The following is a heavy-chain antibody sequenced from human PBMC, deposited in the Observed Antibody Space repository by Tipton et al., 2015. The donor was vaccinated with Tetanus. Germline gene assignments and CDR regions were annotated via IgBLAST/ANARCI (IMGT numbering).Heavy chain of an antibody. CDR1: GFSFRSYW. J-gene: IGHJ5*02. CDR3: ARDRFGDNYDIPSHWFGP. Sequence: SLRLSCAASGFSFRSYWMHWVRQSPGKGLVWVLRIKSDGTKTTYADSVKGRFTISRDNARNTLFLQMDNLKAEDTAVYYCARDRFGDNYDIPSHWFGPWGQGALVTASS. V-gene: IGHV3-74*03. CDR2: IKSDGTKT. D-gene: IGHD3-9*01.